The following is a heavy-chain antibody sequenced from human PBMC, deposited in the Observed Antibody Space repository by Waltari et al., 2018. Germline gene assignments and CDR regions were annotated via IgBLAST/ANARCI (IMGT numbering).Heavy chain of an antibody. D-gene: IGHD2-8*01. Sequence: EVQLVETGGGLIQPGGSLRLSCAASEFSVSNNYLAWVRQAPGKGRECVSIIHVSDNAYYADSVKGRFTISRDNSKNTLFLQMNSLKVEDTAIYYCACGFSNDGAYLFYWGQGTLVTVSS. CDR3: ACGFSNDGAYLFY. CDR1: EFSVSNNY. CDR2: IHVSDNA. V-gene: IGHV3-53*02. J-gene: IGHJ4*02.